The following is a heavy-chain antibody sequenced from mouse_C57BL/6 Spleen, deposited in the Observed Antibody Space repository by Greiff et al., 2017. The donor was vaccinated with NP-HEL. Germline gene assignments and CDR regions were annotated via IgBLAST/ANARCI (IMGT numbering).Heavy chain of an antibody. V-gene: IGHV1-15*01. J-gene: IGHJ4*01. CDR2: IDPETGGT. D-gene: IGHD2-4*01. Sequence: QVQLQQSGAELVRPGASVTLSCKASGYTFTDYEMHWVKQTPVHGLEWIGAIDPETGGTAYNQKFKGKAILTADKSSSTAYMELRSLTSEDSAVYYCTRGGYYDSPYYAMDYWGQGTSVTVSS. CDR3: TRGGYYDSPYYAMDY. CDR1: GYTFTDYE.